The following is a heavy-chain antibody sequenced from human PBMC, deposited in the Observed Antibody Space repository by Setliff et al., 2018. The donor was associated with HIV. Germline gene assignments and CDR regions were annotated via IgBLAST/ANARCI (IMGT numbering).Heavy chain of an antibody. D-gene: IGHD3-3*01. CDR3: ARGYYDFWSGPFKYYYYYMDV. CDR2: IYYSGST. J-gene: IGHJ6*03. Sequence: SETLSLTCTVSGGSISSGGYYWSWIRQHPGKGLEWITYIYYSGSTYYNPSIKSRVTISVDTSKNQFSLDLSSVTAADTAVYYCARGYYDFWSGPFKYYYYYMDVWGKGTTVTVSS. CDR1: GGSISSGGYY. V-gene: IGHV4-31*03.